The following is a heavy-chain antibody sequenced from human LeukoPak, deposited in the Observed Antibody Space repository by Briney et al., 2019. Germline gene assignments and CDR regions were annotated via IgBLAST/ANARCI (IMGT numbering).Heavy chain of an antibody. CDR2: ISNSDSLT. V-gene: IGHV3-48*04. Sequence: GGSLRLSCAASGFTFITSHMYWVRQAPGKGLEWVSYISNSDSLTYYAESVKGRFTISRDNANTSLYLQMNSLRVEDTAVYYCARWRGHGWRVNDNWGQGTLVTVSS. D-gene: IGHD6-19*01. J-gene: IGHJ4*02. CDR3: ARWRGHGWRVNDN. CDR1: GFTFITSH.